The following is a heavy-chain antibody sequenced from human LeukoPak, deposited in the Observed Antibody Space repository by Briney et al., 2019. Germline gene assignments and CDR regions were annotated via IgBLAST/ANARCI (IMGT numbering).Heavy chain of an antibody. J-gene: IGHJ6*04. CDR1: GFTLSSYD. CDR3: AELGITMIAGV. V-gene: IGHV3-48*03. CDR2: ISSSGSTI. Sequence: GGSPRLSCAASGFTLSSYDMTWVRQAPGKGLEWVSYISSSGSTIYYADSVKGRFTISRDNAKNSLYLQMNSLRAEDTAVYYCAELGITMIAGVWGKGTTVTISS. D-gene: IGHD3-22*01.